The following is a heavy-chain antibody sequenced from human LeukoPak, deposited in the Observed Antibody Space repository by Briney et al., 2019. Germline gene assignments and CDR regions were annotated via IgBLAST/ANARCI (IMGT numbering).Heavy chain of an antibody. J-gene: IGHJ5*02. V-gene: IGHV3-21*01. CDR3: ARDGSSGWYMGSWFDP. CDR1: GFTFSSYS. CDR2: ISSSSSYI. D-gene: IGHD6-19*01. Sequence: KTGGSLRLSCAASGFTFSSYSMNWVRQAPGKGLEWVSSISSSSSYIYYADSVKGRFTISRDNAKNSLYLQMNSLRAEDTAVYYCARDGSSGWYMGSWFDPWGQGTLVTVFS.